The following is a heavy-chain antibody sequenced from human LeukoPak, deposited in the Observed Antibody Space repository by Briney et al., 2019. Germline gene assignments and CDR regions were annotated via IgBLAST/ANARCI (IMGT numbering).Heavy chain of an antibody. D-gene: IGHD6-13*01. Sequence: PETLSLSCTVSGGSIRRDYWSWMPQTPGKGLESGGDIYYRGRTKYSPSLESRVTISVDTSKNQFSLKLSSVTAADTAVYYCARDRVFVGTQYYYYYGMDVWGQGTTVTVSS. J-gene: IGHJ6*02. CDR2: IYYRGRT. CDR3: ARDRVFVGTQYYYYYGMDV. CDR1: GGSIRRDY. V-gene: IGHV4-59*01.